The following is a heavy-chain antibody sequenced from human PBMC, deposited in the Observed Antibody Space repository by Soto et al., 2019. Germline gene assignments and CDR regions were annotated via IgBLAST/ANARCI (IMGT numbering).Heavy chain of an antibody. V-gene: IGHV3-73*02. J-gene: IGHJ5*02. CDR2: VRNRANNYAT. CDR1: GFTFSGSA. Sequence: EVQLVESGGGLVQPGGSLKLSCAASGFTFSGSAMHWVRQASGQGLEWLGRVRNRANNYATAYAASVKGRFTISRDDSMTTTYLQMNSLKTQETAVYYCTRRDTDSSKGWFDPCCQGTLVTVSS. D-gene: IGHD2-15*01. CDR3: TRRDTDSSKGWFDP.